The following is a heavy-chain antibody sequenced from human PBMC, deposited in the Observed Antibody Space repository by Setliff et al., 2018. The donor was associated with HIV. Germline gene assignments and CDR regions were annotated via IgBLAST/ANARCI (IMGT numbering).Heavy chain of an antibody. J-gene: IGHJ4*02. CDR1: GYTFTSYW. CDR2: ISPGDSDT. CDR3: ARRASKASLDY. V-gene: IGHV5-51*01. Sequence: GASLKISCKGSGYTFTSYWIVWVRQMPGKGLECMGIISPGDSDTRYSPSFQGRVTISADKSITTAYLQWSSLQAPDTAMYYCARRASKASLDYWGQGTLVTVSS.